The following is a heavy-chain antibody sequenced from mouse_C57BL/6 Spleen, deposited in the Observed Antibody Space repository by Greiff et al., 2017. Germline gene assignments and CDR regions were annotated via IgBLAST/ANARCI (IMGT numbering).Heavy chain of an antibody. CDR1: GYSITSGYY. CDR3: AVPGYWFAY. D-gene: IGHD3-2*02. V-gene: IGHV3-6*01. Sequence: EVKLMESGPGLVKPSQSLSLTCSVTGYSITSGYYWNWIRQFPGNKLEWMGYISYDGSNNYNPSLKNRISITRDTSKNQFFLKLNSVTTEDTATYYCAVPGYWFAYWGQGTLVTVSA. CDR2: ISYDGSN. J-gene: IGHJ3*01.